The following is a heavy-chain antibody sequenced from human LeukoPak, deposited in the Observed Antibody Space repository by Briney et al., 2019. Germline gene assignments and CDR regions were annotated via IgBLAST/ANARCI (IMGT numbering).Heavy chain of an antibody. J-gene: IGHJ4*02. CDR3: ARDTNYYGSGSYYPFAY. V-gene: IGHV3-30*02. CDR2: IRYDGSNK. CDR1: GFTFSSYA. D-gene: IGHD3-10*01. Sequence: PGGSLRLSCAASGFTFSSYAMHWVRQAPGKGLEWVAFIRYDGSNKYYADSVKGRFTISRDNSKNTLYLQMNSLRAEDTAVYYCARDTNYYGSGSYYPFAYWGQGTLVTVSS.